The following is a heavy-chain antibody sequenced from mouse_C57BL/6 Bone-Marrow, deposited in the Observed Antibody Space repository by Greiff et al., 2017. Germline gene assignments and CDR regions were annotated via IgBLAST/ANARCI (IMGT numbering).Heavy chain of an antibody. Sequence: QVQLKQPGAELVKPGASVKMSCKASGYTFTSYWITWVKQRPGQGLEWIGDIYPGSGSTNYNEKFKSKATLTVDTSSRTAYMQLSSLTSEDSAVYYCARPYYSNYWYFEVWGTGTTVTVSS. D-gene: IGHD2-5*01. CDR1: GYTFTSYW. V-gene: IGHV1-55*01. CDR2: IYPGSGST. J-gene: IGHJ1*03. CDR3: ARPYYSNYWYFEV.